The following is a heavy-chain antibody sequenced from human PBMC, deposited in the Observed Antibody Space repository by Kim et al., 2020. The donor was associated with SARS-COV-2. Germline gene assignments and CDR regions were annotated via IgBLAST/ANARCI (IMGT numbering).Heavy chain of an antibody. CDR3: AKDAGGYDFWSGYYNYYYYGMDV. J-gene: IGHJ6*02. CDR1: GFTFSSYA. CDR2: ISGSGGST. D-gene: IGHD3-3*01. Sequence: GGSLRLSCAASGFTFSSYAMSWVRQAPGKGLEWVSAISGSGGSTYYADSVKGRFTISRDNSKNTLYLQMNSLRAEDTAVYYCAKDAGGYDFWSGYYNYYYYGMDVWGQGTTVTVSS. V-gene: IGHV3-23*01.